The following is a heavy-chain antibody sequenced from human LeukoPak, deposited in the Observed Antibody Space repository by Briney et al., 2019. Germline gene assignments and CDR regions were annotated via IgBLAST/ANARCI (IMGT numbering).Heavy chain of an antibody. D-gene: IGHD3-10*01. CDR2: ISADGNTK. J-gene: IGHJ4*02. CDR1: GFTFSNYG. Sequence: GGSLRLSCAVSGFTFSNYGMHWVRQAPGKGLEWVAVISADGNTKHYADSVKGRFTISRDNAKNSLYLQMNSLRAEDTAVYYCARDVSMVRGVIGPGFDYWGQGTLVTVSS. V-gene: IGHV3-33*08. CDR3: ARDVSMVRGVIGPGFDY.